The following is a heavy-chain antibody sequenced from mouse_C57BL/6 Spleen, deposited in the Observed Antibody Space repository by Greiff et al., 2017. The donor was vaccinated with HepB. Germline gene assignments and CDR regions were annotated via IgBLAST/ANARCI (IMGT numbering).Heavy chain of an antibody. J-gene: IGHJ1*03. Sequence: DVMLVESGGGLVKPGGSLKLSCAASGFTFSDYGMHWVRQAPEKGLEWVAYISSGSSTIYYADTVKGRFTISRDNAKNTLFLQMTSLRSEDTAMYYCARNDYDGYWYFDVWGTGTTVTVSS. D-gene: IGHD2-4*01. V-gene: IGHV5-17*01. CDR1: GFTFSDYG. CDR2: ISSGSSTI. CDR3: ARNDYDGYWYFDV.